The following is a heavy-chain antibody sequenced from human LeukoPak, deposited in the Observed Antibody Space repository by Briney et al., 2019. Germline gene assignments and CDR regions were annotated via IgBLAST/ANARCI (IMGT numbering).Heavy chain of an antibody. CDR1: GGTFSSYA. CDR3: ARGQQNRGRAFDI. Sequence: ASVKVSCKASGGTFSSYAINRVRQATGQGLEWMGWMNPNSGNTGYAQKFQGRVTMTRNTSISTAYMELSSLRSEDTAVYYCARGQQNRGRAFDIWGQGTMVTVSS. J-gene: IGHJ3*02. CDR2: MNPNSGNT. D-gene: IGHD7-27*01. V-gene: IGHV1-8*02.